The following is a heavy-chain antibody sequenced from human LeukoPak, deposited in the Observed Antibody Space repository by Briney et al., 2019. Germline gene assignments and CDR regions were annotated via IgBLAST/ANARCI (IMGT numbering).Heavy chain of an antibody. J-gene: IGHJ6*03. Sequence: GGSLRLSCAASGFTFSSYGMHWVRQAPGKGLEWVAFIRYDGSNKYYADSVKGRFTISRDNSKNTLYLQMNGLRAEDTAVYYCARDRNYGYYMDVWGKGTTVTVSS. V-gene: IGHV3-30*02. CDR1: GFTFSSYG. CDR2: IRYDGSNK. D-gene: IGHD1-7*01. CDR3: ARDRNYGYYMDV.